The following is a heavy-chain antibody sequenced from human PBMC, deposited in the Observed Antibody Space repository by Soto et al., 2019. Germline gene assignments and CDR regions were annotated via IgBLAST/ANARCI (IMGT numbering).Heavy chain of an antibody. Sequence: QLQLQESGPGLVKPSETLSLTCTVSGGSISSSSYYWGWIRQPPGKGLEWIGRIYYSGSTYYNPSLKSRVTISVDTSKNQFSLKLSSVTAADTAVYYCARRTGDSPYFDYWGQGTLVTVSS. CDR2: IYYSGST. D-gene: IGHD7-27*01. V-gene: IGHV4-39*01. CDR1: GGSISSSSYY. J-gene: IGHJ4*02. CDR3: ARRTGDSPYFDY.